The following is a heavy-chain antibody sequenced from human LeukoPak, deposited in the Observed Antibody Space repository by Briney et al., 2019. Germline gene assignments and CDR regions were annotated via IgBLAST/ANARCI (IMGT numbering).Heavy chain of an antibody. V-gene: IGHV3-48*04. Sequence: GGSLRLSCAASGFTFSRYSMNWVRQAPGKGLEWVSYISSTSSTIYYADSVKGRFTISRDNAKNSLYLQMNSLRAEDTAVYYCASSTVLIDYWGQGTLVTVSS. CDR2: ISSTSSTI. J-gene: IGHJ4*02. D-gene: IGHD4-11*01. CDR3: ASSTVLIDY. CDR1: GFTFSRYS.